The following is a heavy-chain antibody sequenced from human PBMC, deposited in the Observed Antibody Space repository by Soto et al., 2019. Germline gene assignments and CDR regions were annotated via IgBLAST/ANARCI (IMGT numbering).Heavy chain of an antibody. Sequence: QVQLVQSGAEVKKPGASVKVSCKTSGYTFTNYGISWARRAPGQGLEWMGWISTYTGKTNYPPKLQGRVTMTTDTSTSTAYMELRRLTSDDTAVYYCARDPMNDSTGYLDEAFDDWGQGTMVTVSS. CDR1: GYTFTNYG. J-gene: IGHJ3*01. CDR3: ARDPMNDSTGYLDEAFDD. D-gene: IGHD3-22*01. V-gene: IGHV1-18*04. CDR2: ISTYTGKT.